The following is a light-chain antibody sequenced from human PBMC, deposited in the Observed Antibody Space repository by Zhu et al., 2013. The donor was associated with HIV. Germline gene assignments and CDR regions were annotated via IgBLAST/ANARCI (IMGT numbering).Light chain of an antibody. J-gene: IGKJ1*01. V-gene: IGKV1-5*03. CDR1: QSLNNW. CDR3: QNYNSDTWT. CDR2: KVS. Sequence: DIQMTQSPSTLSSSVGDRVTITCRASQSLNNWLAWYQQKPGQAPRLLIYKVSTLESGVPSRFRGSGSGTDFALTISSLQPEDVASYYCQNYNSDTWTFGQGTKVEIK.